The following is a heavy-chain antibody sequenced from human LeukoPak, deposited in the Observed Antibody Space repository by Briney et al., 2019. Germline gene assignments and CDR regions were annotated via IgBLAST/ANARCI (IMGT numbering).Heavy chain of an antibody. J-gene: IGHJ4*02. CDR3: ASDTGAGGYSYGYVY. D-gene: IGHD5-18*01. CDR2: INHSGST. CDR1: GGSFSGYY. V-gene: IGHV4-34*01. Sequence: PSETLSLTCAVYGGSFSGYYWSWIRQPPGKGLELIGEINHSGSTNYNPSLKSRVTISVDTSKNQFSLKLSSVTAADTAVYYCASDTGAGGYSYGYVYWGQGTLVTVSS.